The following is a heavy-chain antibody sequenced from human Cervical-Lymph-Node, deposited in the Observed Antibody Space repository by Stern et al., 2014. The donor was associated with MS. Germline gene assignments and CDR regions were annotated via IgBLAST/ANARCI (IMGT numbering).Heavy chain of an antibody. D-gene: IGHD1/OR15-1a*01. CDR3: ARGAEHRNSFDF. Sequence: QLQLQESGPGLVKPSETLSLTCTVSGDSLTNNNYYWAWIRQPPGKGVEWIGSVYYSGRTYCNPSLTRRVSLSVDTSKVHFSLRLSSVTAADTALYYCARGAEHRNSFDFWGQGILVTVSP. CDR1: GDSLTNNNYY. V-gene: IGHV4-39*02. J-gene: IGHJ4*02. CDR2: VYYSGRT.